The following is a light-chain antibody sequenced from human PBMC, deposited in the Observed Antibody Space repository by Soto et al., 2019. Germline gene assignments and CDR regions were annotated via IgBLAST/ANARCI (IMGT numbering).Light chain of an antibody. CDR2: INSDGSH. J-gene: IGLJ2*01. CDR1: SGHSRNA. V-gene: IGLV4-69*01. Sequence: QSVLTQSPSASASLGASVKLTCTLTSGHSRNAIAWHQQQPEKAPRYLMKINSDGSHYNGDGIPDRFSGSSSGAERYLTISSLQSEDEADYYCQTWGAGVVFGGGTKVTVL. CDR3: QTWGAGVV.